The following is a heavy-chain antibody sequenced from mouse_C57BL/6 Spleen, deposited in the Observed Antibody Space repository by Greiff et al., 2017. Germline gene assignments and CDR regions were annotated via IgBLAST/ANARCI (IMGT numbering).Heavy chain of an antibody. CDR2: ISDGGSYT. CDR1: GFTFSSYA. V-gene: IGHV5-4*03. CDR3: ARAPYYYGSSPWYFDV. Sequence: EVKLVESGGGLVKPGGSLKLSCAASGFTFSSYAMSWVRQTPEKRLEWVATISDGGSYTYYPDNVKGRFTISRDNAKNNLYLQMSHLKSEDTAMYYCARAPYYYGSSPWYFDVWGTGTTVTVSS. J-gene: IGHJ1*03. D-gene: IGHD1-1*01.